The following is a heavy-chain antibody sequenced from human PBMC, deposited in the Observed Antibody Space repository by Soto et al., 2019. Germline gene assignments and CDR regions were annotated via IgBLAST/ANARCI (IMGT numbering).Heavy chain of an antibody. Sequence: GGSLRLSCAASGFTFSSYAMHWVRQAPGKGLEWVAVISYDGSNKYYADSVKGRFTISRDNSKNTLYLQMNSLRAEDTAVYYCARDLDIVVVVAATMPLDGMDVWGQGTTVTVSS. CDR2: ISYDGSNK. D-gene: IGHD2-15*01. J-gene: IGHJ6*02. V-gene: IGHV3-30-3*01. CDR3: ARDLDIVVVVAATMPLDGMDV. CDR1: GFTFSSYA.